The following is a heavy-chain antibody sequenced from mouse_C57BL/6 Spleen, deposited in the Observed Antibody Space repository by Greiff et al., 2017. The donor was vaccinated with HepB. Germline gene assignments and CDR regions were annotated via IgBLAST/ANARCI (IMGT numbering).Heavy chain of an antibody. Sequence: DVKLQESGGGLVKPGGSLKLSCAASGFTFSSYAMSWVRQTPEKRLEWVATISDGGSYTYYPDNVKGRFTISRDNAKNNLYLQMSHLKSEDTAMYYCARALSDYWGQGTSVTVSS. D-gene: IGHD6-5*01. J-gene: IGHJ4*01. V-gene: IGHV5-4*03. CDR2: ISDGGSYT. CDR3: ARALSDY. CDR1: GFTFSSYA.